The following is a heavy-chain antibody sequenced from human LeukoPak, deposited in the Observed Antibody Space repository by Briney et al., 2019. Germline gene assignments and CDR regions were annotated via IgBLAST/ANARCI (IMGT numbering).Heavy chain of an antibody. D-gene: IGHD3-22*01. CDR1: GGSFSAYY. Sequence: PSETLSLTCAVYGGSFSAYYWNWIRQPPGKGLEWIGEMYLSGTTHSNPSVKSRVTISIDKSKNQFFLNLSSVTAADTAVYYCAGLVGRYSSGLYYYYFDYWGQGTLVTVSS. CDR2: MYLSGTT. J-gene: IGHJ4*02. V-gene: IGHV4-34*01. CDR3: AGLVGRYSSGLYYYYFDY.